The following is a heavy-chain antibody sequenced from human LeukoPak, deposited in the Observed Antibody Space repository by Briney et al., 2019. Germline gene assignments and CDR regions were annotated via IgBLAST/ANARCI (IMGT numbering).Heavy chain of an antibody. CDR2: ISYDGSNK. Sequence: GGSLRLSCAASGFTFSSYAMHWVRQAPCKGPEWLAVISYDGSNKYYADSVKGRFTISRDNAENSLYLQMNSLRVEDTAFYYCARDLAYSRLDYWGQGMLVTVSS. V-gene: IGHV3-30-3*01. J-gene: IGHJ4*02. CDR1: GFTFSSYA. CDR3: ARDLAYSRLDY. D-gene: IGHD5-18*01.